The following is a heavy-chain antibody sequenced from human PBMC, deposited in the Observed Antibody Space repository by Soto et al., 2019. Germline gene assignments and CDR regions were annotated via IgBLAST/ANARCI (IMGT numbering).Heavy chain of an antibody. Sequence: GASVKVSCKASGYTFTRYTMYWVRQAPGQRLECMGWINAGNDNIKYSQKFQGRVTITRDTSASTAYMELSSLRSEDTAVYYCAKSATVPAAIAYWGQGTLVTVSS. J-gene: IGHJ4*02. V-gene: IGHV1-3*01. CDR2: INAGNDNI. CDR3: AKSATVPAAIAY. D-gene: IGHD2-2*02. CDR1: GYTFTRYT.